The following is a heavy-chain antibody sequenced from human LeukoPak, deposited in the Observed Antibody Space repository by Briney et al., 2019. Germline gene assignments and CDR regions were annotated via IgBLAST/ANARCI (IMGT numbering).Heavy chain of an antibody. Sequence: ASVKVSCKASGYTFTSYYMHWVRQAPGQGLEWMGIINPSGGSTSYAQKFQGRVTMTRDTSTSTVYMELSSLRSEDTAVYYCARESTLGSTDSSGYLRFDPWGQGTLVTVSS. J-gene: IGHJ5*02. D-gene: IGHD3-22*01. CDR3: ARESTLGSTDSSGYLRFDP. CDR2: INPSGGST. V-gene: IGHV1-46*01. CDR1: GYTFTSYY.